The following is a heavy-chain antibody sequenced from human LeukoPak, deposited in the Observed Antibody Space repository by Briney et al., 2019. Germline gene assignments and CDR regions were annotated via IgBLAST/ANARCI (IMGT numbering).Heavy chain of an antibody. CDR2: IRSKAYGGTT. CDR1: GFTFGVYA. D-gene: IGHD3-10*01. CDR3: TRVLWFGGYYFDY. V-gene: IGHV3-49*04. J-gene: IGHJ4*02. Sequence: GGSLRLSCTASGFTFGVYAMSWVRQAPGKGLEWVGFIRSKAYGGTTEYAASVKGRFTISRDDSKSIAYLQMNSLKTEDTAVYYCTRVLWFGGYYFDYWGQGTLVTVSS.